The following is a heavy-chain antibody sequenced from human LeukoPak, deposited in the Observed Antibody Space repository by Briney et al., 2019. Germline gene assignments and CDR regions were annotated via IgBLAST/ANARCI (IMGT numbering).Heavy chain of an antibody. CDR1: GGSISSYY. CDR2: IYYSGST. D-gene: IGHD3-22*01. V-gene: IGHV4-59*01. Sequence: SETLSLTCTVSGGSISSYYWSWIRQPPGKGLEWIGYIYYSGSTNYNPSLKSRVTISVDTSKNQFSPKLSSVTAADTAVYYCARVGRSGYYLGWFDPWGQGTLVTVSS. J-gene: IGHJ5*02. CDR3: ARVGRSGYYLGWFDP.